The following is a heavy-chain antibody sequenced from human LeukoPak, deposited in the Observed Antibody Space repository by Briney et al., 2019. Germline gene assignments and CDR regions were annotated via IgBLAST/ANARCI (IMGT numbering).Heavy chain of an antibody. CDR2: ISTGNGYT. Sequence: ASVKVSCKASGYSFTSYGLTWVRQAPGQGLEWMGWISTGNGYTEYSQKFQGRLTITRDTSASTAYMELSSLRSEDTAVYYCAKDGSGWSFDYWGQGTLVSVSS. CDR1: GYSFTSYG. CDR3: AKDGSGWSFDY. D-gene: IGHD6-19*01. V-gene: IGHV1-3*04. J-gene: IGHJ4*02.